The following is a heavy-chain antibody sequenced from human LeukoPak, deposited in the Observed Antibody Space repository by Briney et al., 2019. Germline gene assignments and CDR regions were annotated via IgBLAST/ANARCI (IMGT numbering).Heavy chain of an antibody. CDR2: IKSKTDGGTT. J-gene: IGHJ4*02. V-gene: IGHV3-15*01. D-gene: IGHD3-22*01. CDR3: TTDPLYYYDSSGHYFFDY. CDR1: GFTFSNAW. Sequence: KAGGSLRLSCAASGFTFSNAWMSWVRQAPGKGLEWVGRIKSKTDGGTTDYAAPVKGRFTISRDDSKNTLYLQMNSLKTEDTAVYYCTTDPLYYYDSSGHYFFDYWGQGTLVTVSS.